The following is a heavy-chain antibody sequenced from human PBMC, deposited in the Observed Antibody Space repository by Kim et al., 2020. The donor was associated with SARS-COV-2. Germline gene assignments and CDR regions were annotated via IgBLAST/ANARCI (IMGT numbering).Heavy chain of an antibody. CDR2: KSYAT. CDR3: SRHEYSSAWYIDS. J-gene: IGHJ4*02. D-gene: IGHD6-19*01. V-gene: IGHV3-73*01. Sequence: KSYATAHAASVKGRFTISRDDSKNTAYLQMNSLKSEDTAVYYCSRHEYSSAWYIDSWGQG.